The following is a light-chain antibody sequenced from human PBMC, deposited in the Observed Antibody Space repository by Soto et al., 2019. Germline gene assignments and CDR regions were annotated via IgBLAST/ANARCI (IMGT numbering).Light chain of an antibody. CDR1: SGSVSTSYY. Sequence: QAVVTQEPSFSVSAGRTVTLTCGLSSGSVSTSYYPSWYQQTPGQAPRTLIYSTNTRSSGVPDRFSGSILGNKAALTITGAQADDESDYYCVLYMGSGPYVFRTGTKVTVL. CDR3: VLYMGSGPYV. J-gene: IGLJ1*01. CDR2: STN. V-gene: IGLV8-61*01.